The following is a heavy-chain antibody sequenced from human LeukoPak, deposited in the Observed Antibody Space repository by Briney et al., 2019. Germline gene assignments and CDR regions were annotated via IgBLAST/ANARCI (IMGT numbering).Heavy chain of an antibody. V-gene: IGHV4-61*01. CDR3: ARFNYFDSSDYFSYYYGMDV. D-gene: IGHD3-22*01. CDR2: IYYSGST. CDR1: GGSVSSGSYY. J-gene: IGHJ6*02. Sequence: PSETLSLTCTVSGGSVSSGSYYWSWIRQPPGKGLEWIGYIYYSGSTNYNPSLKSRVTISVDTSKNQFSLKLSSVTAADTAVYYCARFNYFDSSDYFSYYYGMDVWGQGTTVTVSS.